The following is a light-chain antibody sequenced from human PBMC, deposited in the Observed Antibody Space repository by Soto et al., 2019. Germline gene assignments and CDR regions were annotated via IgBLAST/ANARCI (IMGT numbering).Light chain of an antibody. CDR2: DAS. CDR1: QSVGSN. CDR3: QQSNTWPKT. V-gene: IGKV3-15*01. Sequence: EIVMTQSPDTLSVSPGETATLSCRASQSVGSNLAWYQQKPGQAPRLLISDASTRAAGLPARFSGSGSGTEFTLTSTSLQSEDFAVYYCQQSNTWPKTFGQGTKGDIK. J-gene: IGKJ1*01.